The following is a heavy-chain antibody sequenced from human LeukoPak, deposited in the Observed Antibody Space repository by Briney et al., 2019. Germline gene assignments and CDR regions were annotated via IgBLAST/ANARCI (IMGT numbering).Heavy chain of an antibody. CDR3: ARDPPRQRGESYPDY. CDR2: INPSGGST. V-gene: IGHV1-46*01. D-gene: IGHD3-10*01. Sequence: ASVKVSCKASGYTFTSYYMHWVRQAPGQGLEWMGIINPSGGSTSYAQKFQGRVTMTRDTSTSTVYMELSSLRSEDTAVYYCARDPPRQRGESYPDYWGQGTLVTVSS. J-gene: IGHJ4*02. CDR1: GYTFTSYY.